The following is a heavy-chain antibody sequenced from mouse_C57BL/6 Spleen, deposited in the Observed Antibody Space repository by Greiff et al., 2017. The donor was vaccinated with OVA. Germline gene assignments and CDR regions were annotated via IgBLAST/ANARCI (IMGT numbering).Heavy chain of an antibody. V-gene: IGHV1-50*01. D-gene: IGHD2-2*01. Sequence: QVQLQQPGAELVKPGASVKLSCKASGYTFTSYWMQWVKQRPGQGLEWIGEIDPSDSYTNYNQKFKGKATLTVDTSSSTAYMPLSSLTSEDSAVYYCARRGYDAYYFDYWGQGTTLTVSS. CDR1: GYTFTSYW. J-gene: IGHJ2*01. CDR3: ARRGYDAYYFDY. CDR2: IDPSDSYT.